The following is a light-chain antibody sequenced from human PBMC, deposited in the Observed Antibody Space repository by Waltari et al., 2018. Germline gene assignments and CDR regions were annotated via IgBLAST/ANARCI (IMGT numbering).Light chain of an antibody. CDR1: ASDVGGYRY. J-gene: IGLJ1*01. V-gene: IGLV2-8*01. CDR3: SSYAGSNNYV. CDR2: DVS. Sequence: QSALTQPPSASGAPGQSVTISCTGTASDVGGYRYVPWSQRHPGKAPKLIIFDVSKRPSGVPDRFSGSKSGNTASLTVSGLQAEDEADYYCSSYAGSNNYVFGTGTKVTVL.